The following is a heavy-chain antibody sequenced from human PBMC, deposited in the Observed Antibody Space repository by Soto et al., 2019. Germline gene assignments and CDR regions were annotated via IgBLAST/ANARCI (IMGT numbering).Heavy chain of an antibody. CDR1: GYSITAGGYY. V-gene: IGHV4-31*03. CDR3: ARMYSSGSGWFNP. J-gene: IGHJ5*02. CDR2: FYSSGSI. Sequence: PSETLSLTCFVSGYSITAGGYYWSWIRHHPGKGLEWIGSFYSSGSIIYNPSLRSRVSISGDTSSNQFSMSLTSVTAADTARYYCARMYSSGSGWFNPWRQGTLVTVAS. D-gene: IGHD6-19*01.